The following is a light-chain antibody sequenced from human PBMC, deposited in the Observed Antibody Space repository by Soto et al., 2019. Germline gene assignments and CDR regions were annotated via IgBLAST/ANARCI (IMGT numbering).Light chain of an antibody. J-gene: IGKJ5*01. V-gene: IGKV1-27*01. CDR1: QDISNY. CDR3: QKYNSALT. CDR2: TAS. Sequence: QVTQSPSSLSSSIGDTFTITCRASQDISNYLAWYQQTPGKVPKLLIYTASTLQSGVPSRFSGSGSGTDFTLTISSLQPEDVATYYCQKYNSALTFGQGTRLEIK.